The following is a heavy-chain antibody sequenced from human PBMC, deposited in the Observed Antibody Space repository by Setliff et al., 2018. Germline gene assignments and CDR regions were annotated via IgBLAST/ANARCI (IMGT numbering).Heavy chain of an antibody. CDR2: TIPPFGTT. D-gene: IGHD5-18*01. CDR1: GGTFSNYG. J-gene: IGHJ6*03. V-gene: IGHV1-69*05. CDR3: AREGVDTRSSTDSRYYMDV. Sequence: SVKVSCKASGGTFSNYGVSWVRQAPGQGLEWMGGTIPPFGTTDYAQKFHGRVTIITDESTSTAYMELSSLTSDDTAVYYCAREGVDTRSSTDSRYYMDVWGKGTTVTVS.